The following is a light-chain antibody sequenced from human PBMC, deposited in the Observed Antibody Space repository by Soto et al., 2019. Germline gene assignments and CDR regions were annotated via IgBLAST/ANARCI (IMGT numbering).Light chain of an antibody. CDR2: EVS. J-gene: IGLJ2*01. CDR1: SSDVGGYNY. V-gene: IGLV2-14*01. Sequence: QSALTQPASVSGSPGQPITISCTGTSSDVGGYNYVSWYQQHPGKAPKLMIYEVSNRPSGVSSRFSGSKSGNTASLTISGLQAEDEADYYCSSYTSSNTFVVFGGGTKVTVL. CDR3: SSYTSSNTFVV.